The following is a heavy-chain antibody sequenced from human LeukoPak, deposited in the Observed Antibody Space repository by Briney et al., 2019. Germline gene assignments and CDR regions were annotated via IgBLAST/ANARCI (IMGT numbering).Heavy chain of an antibody. J-gene: IGHJ4*02. V-gene: IGHV3-23*01. CDR3: AKDQLNRFCSGGSCSITHDS. CDR1: GFTFSSYA. D-gene: IGHD2-15*01. CDR2: ITGSTYST. Sequence: GGSLRLSCVASGFTFSSYAMSWVRQAPGEGLEWVSAITGSTYSTYYADSVKGRFTISRDNSKNTLYLQMNSMRAEDTAVYYCAKDQLNRFCSGGSCSITHDSWGQGTLVTVSS.